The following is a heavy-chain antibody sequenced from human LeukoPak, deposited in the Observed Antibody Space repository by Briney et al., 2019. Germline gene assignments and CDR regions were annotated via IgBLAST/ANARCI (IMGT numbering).Heavy chain of an antibody. CDR3: ARDTPPRIFDY. J-gene: IGHJ4*02. V-gene: IGHV3-66*01. CDR2: IYSGGST. D-gene: IGHD2/OR15-2a*01. Sequence: GSLRLSCAASGFTVSNNYMSWVRQAPGKGLEWVSVIYSGGSTYYADSVKCRFTISRDNSKNTLYLQMNSLSAEDTAVYYCARDTPPRIFDYWGQGTPVTVSS. CDR1: GFTVSNNY.